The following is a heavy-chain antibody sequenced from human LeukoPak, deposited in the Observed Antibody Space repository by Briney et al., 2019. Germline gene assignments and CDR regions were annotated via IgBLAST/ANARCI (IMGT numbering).Heavy chain of an antibody. D-gene: IGHD6-19*01. Sequence: SETLSLTCTVSGGSISGYYWSWIRQPPGKGLEWIGEINHSGSTNYNPSLKSRVTISVDTSKNQFSLKLSSVTAADTAVYYCARGKQWLVPGRSDYYYGMDVWGQGTTVTVSS. CDR2: INHSGST. J-gene: IGHJ6*02. CDR1: GGSISGYY. V-gene: IGHV4-34*01. CDR3: ARGKQWLVPGRSDYYYGMDV.